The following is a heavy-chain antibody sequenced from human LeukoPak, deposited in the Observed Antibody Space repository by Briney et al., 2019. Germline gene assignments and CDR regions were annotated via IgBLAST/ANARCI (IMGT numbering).Heavy chain of an antibody. D-gene: IGHD1-1*01. CDR1: GGSISSYY. J-gene: IGHJ5*02. Sequence: SETLSLTCTVSGGSISSYYWSWIRQPPGKGLEWIGYIYYSGSTNYNPSLKSRVTTSVDTSKNQFSLKLSSVTAADTAVYYCARDLGSGNWFDPWGQGTLVTVSS. CDR3: ARDLGSGNWFDP. V-gene: IGHV4-59*01. CDR2: IYYSGST.